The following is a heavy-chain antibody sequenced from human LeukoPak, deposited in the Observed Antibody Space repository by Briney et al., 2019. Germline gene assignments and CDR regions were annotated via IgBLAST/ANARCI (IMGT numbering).Heavy chain of an antibody. CDR3: AKDSMYYYDSSGSFDY. D-gene: IGHD3-22*01. V-gene: IGHV3-9*01. CDR2: ISWNSGSI. CDR1: GFTFDDYA. J-gene: IGHJ4*02. Sequence: GGSLRLSCAASGFTFDDYAMHWVRHAPGKGLEWVSGISWNSGSIGYADSVKGRFTISRDNAKNSLYLQMNSLRAEDTALYYCAKDSMYYYDSSGSFDYWGQGTLVTVSS.